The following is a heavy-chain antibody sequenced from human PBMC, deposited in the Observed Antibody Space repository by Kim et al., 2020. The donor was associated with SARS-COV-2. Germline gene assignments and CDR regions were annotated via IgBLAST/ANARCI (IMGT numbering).Heavy chain of an antibody. V-gene: IGHV3-15*01. CDR2: IKSKTDGGTT. CDR1: GFTFSNAW. J-gene: IGHJ3*02. Sequence: GGSLRLSCAASGFTFSNAWMSWVRQAPGKGLEWVGRIKSKTDGGTTDYAAPVKGRFTISRDDSKNTLYLQMNSLKTEDTAVYYCTTVNFKVQYQLLISPHAFDIWGQGTMVTVSS. D-gene: IGHD2-2*01. CDR3: TTVNFKVQYQLLISPHAFDI.